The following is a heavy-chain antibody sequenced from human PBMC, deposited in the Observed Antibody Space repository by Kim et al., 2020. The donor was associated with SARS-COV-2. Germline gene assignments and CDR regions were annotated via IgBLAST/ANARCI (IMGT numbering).Heavy chain of an antibody. V-gene: IGHV3-20*01. CDR3: ARVPYCSSASCYTFDF. CDR2: ISWNGGSN. CDR1: GFIFDDYG. Sequence: GGSLRLSCAASGFIFDDYGMTWVRQGPGKGLEWVSDISWNGGSNSYADSVKGRFTISRDNAKNSLYLQMNSLTAEDTAFYHCARVPYCSSASCYTFDFWGRGTLVTVSS. D-gene: IGHD2-2*01. J-gene: IGHJ4*02.